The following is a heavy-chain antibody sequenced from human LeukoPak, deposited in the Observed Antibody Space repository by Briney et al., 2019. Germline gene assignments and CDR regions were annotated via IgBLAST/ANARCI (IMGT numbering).Heavy chain of an antibody. D-gene: IGHD2-8*01. V-gene: IGHV3-15*01. J-gene: IGHJ4*02. CDR3: ATGAPTNGHLFDY. CDR1: GFSFTTTW. Sequence: PGGSLRLSCAASGFSFTTTWISWVRQTPGEGLEWIGLIRSKNYGGGTTDYVAPVKGRFIISRDDSKFTVYLQMNSLKIEDTALYYCATGAPTNGHLFDYWGRGTLVTVSS. CDR2: IRSKNYGGGTT.